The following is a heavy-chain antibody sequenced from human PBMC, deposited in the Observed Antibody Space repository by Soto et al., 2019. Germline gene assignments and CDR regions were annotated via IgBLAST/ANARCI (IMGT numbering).Heavy chain of an antibody. J-gene: IGHJ3*01. CDR2: IDPDDSYT. CDR3: ARSGYSDYDWHTFDL. CDR1: GYSFTSHW. Sequence: GESLKISCSGSGYSFTSHWISWVRQMPGKGLEWMGRIDPDDSYTSYSPSFQGHVTISADKSIATAYLRWGSLKASDTAIYYCARSGYSDYDWHTFDLWGQGTMVTVSS. D-gene: IGHD5-12*01. V-gene: IGHV5-10-1*01.